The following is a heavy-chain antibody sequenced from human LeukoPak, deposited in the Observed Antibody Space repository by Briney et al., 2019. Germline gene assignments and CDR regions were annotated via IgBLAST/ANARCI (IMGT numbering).Heavy chain of an antibody. Sequence: GGSLRLSCAASGFTFDDYAMHWVRQAPGKGLEWVSGISWNSGSLGYADSVKGRFTISRDNAKNSLYLQMNSLRAEDTALYYCAKGPHPYYYGSGSYSWGQGTLVTVSS. V-gene: IGHV3-9*01. CDR2: ISWNSGSL. D-gene: IGHD3-10*01. CDR3: AKGPHPYYYGSGSYS. J-gene: IGHJ5*02. CDR1: GFTFDDYA.